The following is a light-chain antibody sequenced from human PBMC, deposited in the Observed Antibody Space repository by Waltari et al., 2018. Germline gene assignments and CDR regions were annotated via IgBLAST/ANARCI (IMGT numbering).Light chain of an antibody. V-gene: IGLV4-69*01. Sequence: QLVLTQSPSPSASLGASARLTCTLSSGHGGNVIACLQQEPEKGPRYLLKVNSDGSNSKGDEIPERFSGSNSGAARYLTISGVQPEDEADYYCQTGGHGTGVFGGGTKLTVL. CDR3: QTGGHGTGV. CDR1: SGHGGNV. J-gene: IGLJ3*02. CDR2: VNSDGSN.